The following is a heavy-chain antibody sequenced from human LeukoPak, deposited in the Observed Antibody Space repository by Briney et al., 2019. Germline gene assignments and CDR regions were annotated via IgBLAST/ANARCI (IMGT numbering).Heavy chain of an antibody. D-gene: IGHD1-26*01. V-gene: IGHV1-2*06. CDR3: ARVPLVGATDYFDY. J-gene: IGHJ4*02. Sequence: ASVKVSCKASGYTFTGYYMHWVRQAPGQGLEWMGRINPNSGGTNYAQKFQGRVTMTRDTSTSTVYMELSSLRSEDTAVYYCARVPLVGATDYFDYWGQGTLVTVSS. CDR1: GYTFTGYY. CDR2: INPNSGGT.